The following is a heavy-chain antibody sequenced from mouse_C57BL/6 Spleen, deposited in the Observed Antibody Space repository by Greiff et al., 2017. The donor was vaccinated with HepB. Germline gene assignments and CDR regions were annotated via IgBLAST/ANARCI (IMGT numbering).Heavy chain of an antibody. CDR2: IYPGDGDT. CDR3: ARDLPFAY. V-gene: IGHV1-80*01. CDR1: GYAFSSYW. Sequence: QVQLHQPGAELVKPGASVKISCKASGYAFSSYWMNWVKQRPGKGLEWIGQIYPGDGDTNYNGKFKGKATLTADKSSSTAYMQLSSLTSEDSAVYFCARDLPFAYWGQGTLVTVSA. J-gene: IGHJ3*01.